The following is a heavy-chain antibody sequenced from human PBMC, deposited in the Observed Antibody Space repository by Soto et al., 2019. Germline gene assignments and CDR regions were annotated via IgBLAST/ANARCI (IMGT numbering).Heavy chain of an antibody. V-gene: IGHV4-31*03. Sequence: QVQLQESGPGLVKPSQTLSLTCTVSGGSISSGGYYWSWIRQHPGKGLEWVGYIYYSGSTYYNPSLKRRVTISVDTSKNQFSLKLSSVTAADTAVYYCAGTATYKSFYYYYGMDVWGQGTTVTVSS. CDR2: IYYSGST. CDR3: AGTATYKSFYYYYGMDV. CDR1: GGSISSGGYY. J-gene: IGHJ6*02. D-gene: IGHD5-18*01.